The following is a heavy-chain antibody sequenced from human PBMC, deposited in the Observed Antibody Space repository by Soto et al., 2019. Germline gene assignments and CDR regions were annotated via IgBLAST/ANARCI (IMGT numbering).Heavy chain of an antibody. D-gene: IGHD1-20*01. CDR1: GFTFSSYA. V-gene: IGHV3-23*01. CDR2: ISGSGGST. CDR3: AKDGNSRITGTPAEIDY. J-gene: IGHJ4*02. Sequence: QLGGSLRLSCAASGFTFSSYAMSWVRQAPGKGLEWVSAISGSGGSTYYADSVKGRFTISRDNSKNTLYLQMNSLRAEDTAVYYCAKDGNSRITGTPAEIDYWGQGTLVTVSS.